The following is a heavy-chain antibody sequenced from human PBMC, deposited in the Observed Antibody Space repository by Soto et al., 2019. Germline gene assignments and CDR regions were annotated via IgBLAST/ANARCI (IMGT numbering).Heavy chain of an antibody. CDR3: GKVLVGATAHTDSDS. D-gene: IGHD2-15*01. CDR2: IDYNGVT. V-gene: IGHV4-39*01. Sequence: ESLCLTGPVSGASIYRSGYYWGWIRQPPGRGLEWIGNIDYNGVTYSNPSLKSRVTISRDTSKNQFSLKLTSVTAADTALYYCGKVLVGATAHTDSDSWGPGTMVT. J-gene: IGHJ4*02. CDR1: GASIYRSGYY.